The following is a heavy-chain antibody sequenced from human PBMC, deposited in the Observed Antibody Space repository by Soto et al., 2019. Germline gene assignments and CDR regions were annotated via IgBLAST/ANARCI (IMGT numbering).Heavy chain of an antibody. CDR2: ISGSGGST. D-gene: IGHD6-19*01. Sequence: GGSLRLSCAASGFTFSSYAMSWVRQAPGKGLEWVSAISGSGGSTYYADSVKGRFTISRDNSKNTLYLQMNSLRAEDTAVYYCAKDPLFWSGWYVLHWGQGTLVTVSS. CDR3: AKDPLFWSGWYVLH. CDR1: GFTFSSYA. J-gene: IGHJ4*02. V-gene: IGHV3-23*01.